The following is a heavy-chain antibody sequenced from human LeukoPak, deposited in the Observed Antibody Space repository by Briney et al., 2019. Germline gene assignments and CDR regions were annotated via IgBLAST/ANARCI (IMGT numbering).Heavy chain of an antibody. V-gene: IGHV3-7*01. CDR1: GFTFSSLW. J-gene: IGHJ6*03. CDR3: TKDRQGPNQYHMDV. Sequence: PGGSLRLSCAASGFTFSSLWMSWVRQAPGRGPEWVANINQDGGTTYYVASVKGRFTISRDNAKNSLSLQMSSLRAGDTAVYYCTKDRQGPNQYHMDVWGKGTTVTVSS. CDR2: INQDGGTT.